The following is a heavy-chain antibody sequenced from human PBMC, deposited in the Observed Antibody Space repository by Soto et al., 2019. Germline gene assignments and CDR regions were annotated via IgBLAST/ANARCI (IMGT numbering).Heavy chain of an antibody. D-gene: IGHD3-3*01. CDR3: ARDLPSIFGVVIIPYGMDV. J-gene: IGHJ6*02. Sequence: SVKVSCKASGGTFSSYAISWVRQAPGQGLEWMGGIIPIFGTANYAQKFQGRVTITADESTSTAYMELSSLRSEDTAVYYCARDLPSIFGVVIIPYGMDVWGPVTKVTVSS. CDR2: IIPIFGTA. V-gene: IGHV1-69*13. CDR1: GGTFSSYA.